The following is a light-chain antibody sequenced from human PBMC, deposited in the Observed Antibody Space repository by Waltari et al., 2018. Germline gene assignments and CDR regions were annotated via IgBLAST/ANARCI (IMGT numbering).Light chain of an antibody. CDR2: AAS. CDR3: QQSYSMPHT. J-gene: IGKJ4*01. Sequence: DIQMTQSPSSLSASVGDRVTITCRASQSISSYLNWYQQKPGKAPKVLIYAASSLQSGDPSRFSGSGSGTDFTLTISSLQPEDFATYYCQQSYSMPHTFGGGTKVEIK. CDR1: QSISSY. V-gene: IGKV1-39*01.